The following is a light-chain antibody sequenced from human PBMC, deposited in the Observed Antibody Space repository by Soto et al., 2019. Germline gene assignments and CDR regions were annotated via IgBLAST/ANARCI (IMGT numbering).Light chain of an antibody. CDR1: RGISSY. CDR3: QQTYSTFVS. V-gene: IGKV1-39*01. CDR2: AAS. Sequence: DIQMTQSPSSLSASVGDRVTITCRASRGISSYLAWYQQKPGKAPKLLIYAASTLQSGVPSRFSGSGSGTDFTLTISSLQPEDFGTYYCQQTYSTFVSFGGGTKVDIK. J-gene: IGKJ4*01.